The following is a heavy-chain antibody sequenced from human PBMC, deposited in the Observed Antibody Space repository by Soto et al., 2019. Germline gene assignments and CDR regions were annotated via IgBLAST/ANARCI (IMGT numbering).Heavy chain of an antibody. CDR2: IDGGKT. Sequence: EVQLVESGGALVEPGGSLRLSCAASGFTFNNARMSWVRQAPGKGLDWVGRIDGGKTDFAAPVEGRFTFSRADSRNTVFQQMNSLKPEDTGGYYCTSNAAAKVGTLSYWGQGTLVTVSS. CDR3: TSNAAAKVGTLSY. J-gene: IGHJ4*02. D-gene: IGHD1-26*01. CDR1: GFTFNNAR. V-gene: IGHV3-15*02.